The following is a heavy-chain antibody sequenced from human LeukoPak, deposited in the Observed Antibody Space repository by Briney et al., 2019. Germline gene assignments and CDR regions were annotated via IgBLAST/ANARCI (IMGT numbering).Heavy chain of an antibody. V-gene: IGHV1-69*13. CDR1: GGTFSSYA. Sequence: SVKVSCKASGGTFSSYAISWVRQAPGQGLEWMGGIIPIFGTANYAQKFQGRVTITADESTSTAYMELSSLTSEDTALYFCARGRWVGTTQAYYLDYWGQGTLVTVSS. CDR2: IIPIFGTA. CDR3: ARGRWVGTTQAYYLDY. J-gene: IGHJ4*02. D-gene: IGHD1-26*01.